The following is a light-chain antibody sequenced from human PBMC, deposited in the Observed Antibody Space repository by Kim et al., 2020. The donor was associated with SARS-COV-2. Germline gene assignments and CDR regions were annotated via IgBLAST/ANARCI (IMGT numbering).Light chain of an antibody. CDR2: WAS. Sequence: ATVNSKSSQSVLYSSNNKNYLAWYQQKPGQSPKLLIYWASTREFGVPDRFSGSGSGTDFTLTISSLRAEDVAVYYCQQYYSIPWTFGQGTKVDIK. V-gene: IGKV4-1*01. CDR3: QQYYSIPWT. J-gene: IGKJ1*01. CDR1: QSVLYSSNNKNY.